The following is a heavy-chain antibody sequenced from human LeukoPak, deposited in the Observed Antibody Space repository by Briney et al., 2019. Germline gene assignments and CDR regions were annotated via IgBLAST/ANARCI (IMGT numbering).Heavy chain of an antibody. CDR1: GFTFSSHW. CDR2: IKQDGSEK. D-gene: IGHD1-26*01. V-gene: IGHV3-7*01. CDR3: AKDSDVGAAGYYFDY. Sequence: GGSLRLSCAASGFTFSSHWMSWVRRAPGKGLEWVAIIKQDGSEKYYVDSAKGRLTISRDNAKNSLYLQMNSLRAEDTAVYYCAKDSDVGAAGYYFDYWGQGTLVTVSS. J-gene: IGHJ4*02.